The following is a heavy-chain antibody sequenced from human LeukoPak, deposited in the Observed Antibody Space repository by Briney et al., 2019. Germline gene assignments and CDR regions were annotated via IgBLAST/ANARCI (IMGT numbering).Heavy chain of an antibody. J-gene: IGHJ5*02. CDR3: AKVKSSLTLIGA. D-gene: IGHD2-8*01. CDR1: GFLFSRCA. CDR2: ISGAGDIA. Sequence: GGPLGLSCEASGFLFSRCAMSWVRQAQGKGLEWVSSISGAGDIAHYAESVKGRFTISRDNSGNTLYVQMDSLRAEDTAVYYCAKVKSSLTLIGAWGQGTLVTVSS. V-gene: IGHV3-23*01.